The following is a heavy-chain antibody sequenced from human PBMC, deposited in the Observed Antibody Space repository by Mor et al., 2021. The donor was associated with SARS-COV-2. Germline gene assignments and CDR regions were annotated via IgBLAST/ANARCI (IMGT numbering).Heavy chain of an antibody. D-gene: IGHD1-26*01. V-gene: IGHV3-30-3*01. Sequence: QAPGKGLEWVALISSDGTNKFDADSVKGRFTMSRNNSQNMVYLQMNSLRVEDTAIYYCAREADTGTYSYMDFWGKGTSVTV. CDR3: AREADTGTYSYMDF. J-gene: IGHJ6*03. CDR2: ISSDGTNK.